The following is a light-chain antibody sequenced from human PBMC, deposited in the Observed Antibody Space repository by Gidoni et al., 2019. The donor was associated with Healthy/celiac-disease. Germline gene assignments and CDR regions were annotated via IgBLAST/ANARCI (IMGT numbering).Light chain of an antibody. Sequence: SALTQPASVSGSPGQSIPISCTGTRSDVGSYNLVSWYQQHPGKAPKLMIYEGSKRPSGVSNRFSGSKSGNTASLTISGLQAEDEADYYCCSYAGSSTYVCGTGTKVTVL. CDR2: EGS. V-gene: IGLV2-23*01. CDR3: CSYAGSSTYV. J-gene: IGLJ1*01. CDR1: RSDVGSYNL.